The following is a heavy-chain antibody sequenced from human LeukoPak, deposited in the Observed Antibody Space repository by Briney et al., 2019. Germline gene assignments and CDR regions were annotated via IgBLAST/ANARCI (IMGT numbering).Heavy chain of an antibody. CDR3: AKDQAHHHSSGSLYDP. V-gene: IGHV3-23*01. Sequence: GGSLRLSCAASGFTFSSYAMSWVRQAPGKGLEWVSAISGSGGSTYYADSVKGRFTISRDNSKNTLYLQMNSLRAEDTAVYYCAKDQAHHHSSGSLYDPWGRGSLVTVSS. D-gene: IGHD3-22*01. CDR2: ISGSGGST. J-gene: IGHJ5*02. CDR1: GFTFSSYA.